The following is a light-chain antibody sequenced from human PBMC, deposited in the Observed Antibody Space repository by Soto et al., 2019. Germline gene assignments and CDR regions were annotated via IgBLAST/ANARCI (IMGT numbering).Light chain of an antibody. CDR2: DIS. V-gene: IGLV2-8*01. Sequence: QSALTQSPSASGSPGQSVTISCTGTSSDVGGYDRVSWYQQYPGEVPKLIIHDISQRPPGVPDRFSGSKSGNTASLTVSGLQAEDEADYYCSSYAGDDFAVIFGGGTKVTVL. CDR3: SSYAGDDFAVI. CDR1: SSDVGGYDR. J-gene: IGLJ2*01.